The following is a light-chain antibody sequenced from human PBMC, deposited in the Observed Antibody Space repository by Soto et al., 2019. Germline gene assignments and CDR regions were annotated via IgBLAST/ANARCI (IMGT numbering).Light chain of an antibody. CDR1: QSVSSSY. J-gene: IGKJ1*01. V-gene: IGKV3-15*01. CDR3: QQYNNWPT. CDR2: GAS. Sequence: SQSPCTLSLSTGERATLSCRASQSVSSSYLAWYQQKPGQAPRLLIYGASTRATGIPARFSGSGSGTEFTLTISSLQSEDFAVYYCQQYNNWPTFAQGTKVAIK.